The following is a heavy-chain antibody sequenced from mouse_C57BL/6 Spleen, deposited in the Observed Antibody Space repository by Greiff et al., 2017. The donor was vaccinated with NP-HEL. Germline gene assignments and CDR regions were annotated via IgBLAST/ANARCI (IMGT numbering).Heavy chain of an antibody. J-gene: IGHJ1*03. Sequence: EVKVEESGGGLVQPGGSMKLSCVASGFTFSNYWMNWVRQSPEKGLEWVAQIRLKSDNYATHYAESVKGRFTISRDDSKSSVYLQMNNIRAEDTGIYYCTEGGTLYWYFDVWGTGTTVTVSS. CDR2: IRLKSDNYAT. CDR3: TEGGTLYWYFDV. V-gene: IGHV6-3*01. CDR1: GFTFSNYW. D-gene: IGHD4-1*01.